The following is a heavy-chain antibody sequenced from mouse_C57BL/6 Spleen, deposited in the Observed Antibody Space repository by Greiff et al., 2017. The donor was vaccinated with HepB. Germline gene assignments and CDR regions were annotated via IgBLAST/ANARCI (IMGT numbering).Heavy chain of an antibody. CDR2: ISNGGGST. CDR3: ARGATVVAPPYYAMDY. Sequence: EVMLVESGGGLVQPGGSLKLSCAASGFTFSDYYMYWVRQTPEKRLEWVAYISNGGGSTYYPDTVKGRFTISRDNAKNTLYLQMSRLKSEDTAMYYCARGATVVAPPYYAMDYWGQGTSVTVSS. CDR1: GFTFSDYY. D-gene: IGHD1-1*01. V-gene: IGHV5-12*01. J-gene: IGHJ4*01.